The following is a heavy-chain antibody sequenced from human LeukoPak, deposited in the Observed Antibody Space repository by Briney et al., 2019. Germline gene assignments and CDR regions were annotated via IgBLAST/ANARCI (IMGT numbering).Heavy chain of an antibody. D-gene: IGHD6-13*01. CDR1: GFTVSDYY. V-gene: IGHV3-11*01. J-gene: IGHJ4*02. CDR3: AKGGSSSPRYYFDY. Sequence: GGSLRLSCAASGFTVSDYYMTWIRQAPGKGLEWISYISSSGSTIYYADSVKGRFTISRDNAKNSLYLQMNSLRAEDTALYYCAKGGSSSPRYYFDYWGQGTLVTVSS. CDR2: ISSSGSTI.